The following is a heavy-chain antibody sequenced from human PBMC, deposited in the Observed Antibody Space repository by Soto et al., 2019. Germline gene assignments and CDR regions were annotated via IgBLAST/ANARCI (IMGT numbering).Heavy chain of an antibody. CDR2: ISAYNGNT. Sequence: ASVKVSCKASGYTFTSYGISWVRQAPGQGLEWMGWISAYNGNTNYAQKLQGRVTMTTDTSTSAGYMELRSLRSDDTAVYYCARRDSYYDRSDYGRAFDILGHGTMLTVSS. J-gene: IGHJ3*02. V-gene: IGHV1-18*01. CDR1: GYTFTSYG. CDR3: ARRDSYYDRSDYGRAFDI. D-gene: IGHD3-22*01.